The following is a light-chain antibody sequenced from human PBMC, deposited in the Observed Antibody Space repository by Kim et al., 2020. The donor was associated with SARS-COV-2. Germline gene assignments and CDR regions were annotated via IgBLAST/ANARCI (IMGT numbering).Light chain of an antibody. CDR1: NIEVKS. CDR3: QVWDIDSGPFLL. J-gene: IGLJ1*01. V-gene: IGLV3-21*03. CDR2: DDS. Sequence: SYELTQPPSVSVAPGKTATITCGENNIEVKSVHWYQQKPGQAPVVVVHDDSERPSGIPERFSGSNSGNTATLTISRVEAGDEADYYCQVWDIDSGPFLLFGTGTKVTVL.